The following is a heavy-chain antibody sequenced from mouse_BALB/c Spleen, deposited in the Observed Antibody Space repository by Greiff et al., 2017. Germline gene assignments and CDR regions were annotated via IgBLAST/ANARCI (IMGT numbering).Heavy chain of an antibody. Sequence: VKLQQPGAELVKPGTSVKLSCKASGYNFTSYWINWVKLRPGQGLEWIGDIYPGSGSTNYNEKFKSKATLTVDTSSSTAYMQLSSLASEDSALYYCARRLTGTGYFDYWGQGTTLTVSS. J-gene: IGHJ2*01. CDR3: ARRLTGTGYFDY. V-gene: IGHV1-55*01. CDR1: GYNFTSYW. CDR2: IYPGSGST. D-gene: IGHD4-1*01.